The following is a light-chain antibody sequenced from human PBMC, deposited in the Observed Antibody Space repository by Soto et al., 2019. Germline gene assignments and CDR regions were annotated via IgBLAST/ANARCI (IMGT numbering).Light chain of an antibody. CDR2: DVT. V-gene: IGLV2-14*03. Sequence: QSALTQPASVSGSPGQSITISCTGTSSDVGGYEYVSWYQQHPGKAPKLIIFDVTNRPSGVSNRFSGSKSGNTASLTISGLQAEDEADYYCSSYTSITSLYVFGTGTKVTVL. CDR1: SSDVGGYEY. J-gene: IGLJ1*01. CDR3: SSYTSITSLYV.